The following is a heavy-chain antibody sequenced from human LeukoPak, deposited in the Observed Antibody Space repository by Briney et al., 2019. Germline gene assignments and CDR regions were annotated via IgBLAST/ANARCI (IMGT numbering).Heavy chain of an antibody. D-gene: IGHD3-22*01. CDR3: ARVYYYDSSGYPHYFDY. J-gene: IGHJ4*02. V-gene: IGHV3-74*01. CDR2: INSDGSST. CDR1: GFTFSSYW. Sequence: GGSLRLSCAASGFTFSSYWMHWVRQAPGKGLVWVSRINSDGSSTSYADSVKGRFTISRDNAKNTLYLQMNSLRAEDTAVYYCARVYYYDSSGYPHYFDYRGQGTLVTVSS.